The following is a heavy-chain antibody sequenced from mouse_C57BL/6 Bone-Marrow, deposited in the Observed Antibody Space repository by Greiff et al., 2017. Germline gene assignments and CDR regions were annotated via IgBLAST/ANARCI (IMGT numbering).Heavy chain of an antibody. CDR3: ARDLGGMDY. CDR1: GYTFTSYG. Sequence: QVQLQQSGAELARPGASVKLSCKASGYTFTSYGISWVQQRTGQGLEWIGEIYPRSGNTYSNEAFKGKATLTAYKSAIKAYMELRSLTSEDSAVDFCARDLGGMDYWGQGTAVTVSS. V-gene: IGHV1-81*01. D-gene: IGHD3-3*01. CDR2: IYPRSGNT. J-gene: IGHJ4*01.